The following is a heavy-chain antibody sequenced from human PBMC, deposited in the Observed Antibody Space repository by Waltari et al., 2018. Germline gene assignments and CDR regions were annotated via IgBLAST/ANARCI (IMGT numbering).Heavy chain of an antibody. V-gene: IGHV1-69*08. CDR2: IIPIVGTA. Sequence: QVQLVQSGAEVKKPGSSVKVSCKASGGTFSSYAISWVRQAPGQGLEWMGRIIPIVGTANYAQKFQGRVTITADKSTSTAYMELSSLRSEDTAVYYCAREGSWFRELFEEYYFDYWGQGTLVTVSS. J-gene: IGHJ4*02. CDR1: GGTFSSYA. D-gene: IGHD3-10*01. CDR3: AREGSWFRELFEEYYFDY.